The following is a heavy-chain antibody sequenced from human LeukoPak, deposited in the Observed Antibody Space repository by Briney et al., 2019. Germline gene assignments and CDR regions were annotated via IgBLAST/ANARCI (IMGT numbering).Heavy chain of an antibody. CDR1: GGSISSYY. D-gene: IGHD3-10*01. CDR2: IYYSGST. V-gene: IGHV4-59*01. CDR3: ARGGDGPGYFDY. Sequence: SETLSLTCTVSGGSISSYYWSWIRQPPGKGLEWIGYIYYSGSTNYNPSLKSRVTVSVDTSKNQFSLKLSPVTAADTAVYYCARGGDGPGYFDYWGQGTLVTVSS. J-gene: IGHJ4*02.